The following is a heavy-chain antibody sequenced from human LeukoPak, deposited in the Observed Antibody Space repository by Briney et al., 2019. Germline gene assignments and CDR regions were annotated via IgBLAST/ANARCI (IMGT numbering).Heavy chain of an antibody. CDR3: ARVSDILTAAQDY. J-gene: IGHJ4*02. CDR1: GFTFSSYA. CDR2: ISYDGSNK. Sequence: GGSLRLSCAASGFTFSSYAMHRVRQAPGKGLEWVAVISYDGSNKYYADSVKGRFTISRDNSKNTLYLQMNSLRAEDTAVYYCARVSDILTAAQDYWGQGTLVTVSS. V-gene: IGHV3-30-3*01. D-gene: IGHD3-9*01.